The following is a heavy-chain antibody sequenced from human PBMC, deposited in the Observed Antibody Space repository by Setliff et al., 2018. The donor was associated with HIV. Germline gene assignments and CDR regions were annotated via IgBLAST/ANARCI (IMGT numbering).Heavy chain of an antibody. Sequence: PSETLSLTCTVSGGSISSGDYYWSWIRQPPGKGLEWIGYIYYSGSTYYNPSLKSRVTISVDTSKNQFSLKLSSVTAADTAVYYCARESIAVAGLGFDYWGQGTLVTVSS. CDR3: ARESIAVAGLGFDY. CDR2: IYYSGST. J-gene: IGHJ4*02. CDR1: GGSISSGDYY. D-gene: IGHD6-19*01. V-gene: IGHV4-30-4*08.